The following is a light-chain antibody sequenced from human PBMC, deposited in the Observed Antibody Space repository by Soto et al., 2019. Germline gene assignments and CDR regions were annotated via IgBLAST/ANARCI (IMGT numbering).Light chain of an antibody. CDR3: QQSHNFFS. CDR1: QSISNW. Sequence: DIQLTQSPSNLSASVGDRVTITCRASQSISNWLAWYQQRPGKAARLLIYKASNLEREVPSRFSGTGSGTEFTLTITSLQPDDFATYYCQQSHNFFSFGPGKKVDLK. CDR2: KAS. J-gene: IGKJ3*01. V-gene: IGKV1-5*03.